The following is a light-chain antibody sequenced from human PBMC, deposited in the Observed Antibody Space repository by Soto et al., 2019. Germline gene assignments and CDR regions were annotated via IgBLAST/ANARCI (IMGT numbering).Light chain of an antibody. Sequence: DIQMTQFPSSLSASVGDRVTITCRAIQSVTNYLNWYQQKPGKAPNLLIYAASSLHRGVPSRFSGSGSGTDFTLTISSLEHEHLSTYYCQQSWSIPRTFGQGTKVDIK. CDR1: QSVTNY. CDR2: AAS. J-gene: IGKJ1*01. V-gene: IGKV1-39*01. CDR3: QQSWSIPRT.